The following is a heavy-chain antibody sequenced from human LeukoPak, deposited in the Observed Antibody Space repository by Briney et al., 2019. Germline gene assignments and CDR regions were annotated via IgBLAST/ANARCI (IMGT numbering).Heavy chain of an antibody. CDR2: LNLDGSDK. Sequence: SGGSLRLSCVVSGFTFSESWMSWARQAPGKGLGWVASLNLDGSDKYYVDSVKGRFTISRDNAKNSLYLQMDSLRVEDTAVYYCAKGKRYPDYWGQGTLVTVSS. D-gene: IGHD1-1*01. J-gene: IGHJ4*02. CDR1: GFTFSESW. V-gene: IGHV3-7*03. CDR3: AKGKRYPDY.